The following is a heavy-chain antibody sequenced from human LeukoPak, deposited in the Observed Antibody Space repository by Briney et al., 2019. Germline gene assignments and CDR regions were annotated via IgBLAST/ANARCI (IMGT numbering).Heavy chain of an antibody. CDR2: ISYDGSNQ. Sequence: GGSLRLSCAASGFTFSSYGMHWVRQAPGKGLEWVAVISYDGSNQYYADSVKGRLTISRDNSKNTLYLQMNSLRAEDTAVYYCANGYCTNGVCYPYYYYYMDVWGKGTTVTVSS. V-gene: IGHV3-30*18. J-gene: IGHJ6*03. CDR3: ANGYCTNGVCYPYYYYYMDV. CDR1: GFTFSSYG. D-gene: IGHD2-8*01.